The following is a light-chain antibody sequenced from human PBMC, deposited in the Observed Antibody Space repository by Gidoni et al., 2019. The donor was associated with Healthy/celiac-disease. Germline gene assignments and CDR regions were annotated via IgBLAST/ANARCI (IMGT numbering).Light chain of an antibody. CDR1: QSVSSSY. CDR2: GAS. V-gene: IGKV3-20*01. Sequence: EIVLTQSPGTLSLSPGERATLPCRASQSVSSSYLAWYQQKPGQAPRLRISGASSRATGIPDRFSGSGSGTDFTLTTSRLEPEDVAVYYCQQYGSSPPGITFGQGTRLEIK. J-gene: IGKJ5*01. CDR3: QQYGSSPPGIT.